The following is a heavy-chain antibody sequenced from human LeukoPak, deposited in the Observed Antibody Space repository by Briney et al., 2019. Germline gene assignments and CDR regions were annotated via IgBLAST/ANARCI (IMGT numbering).Heavy chain of an antibody. CDR2: INSDGSST. V-gene: IGHV3-74*01. Sequence: GGSLRLSCAASGFTFSSYAMIWVRQAPGQGLVWVSRINSDGSSTSYADSVKGRFTISRDNAKNPLYLQMNSLRAEDTAVYYCARGWVLHWYFDLWGRGTLVTVSS. CDR1: GFTFSSYA. J-gene: IGHJ2*01. CDR3: ARGWVLHWYFDL. D-gene: IGHD2/OR15-2a*01.